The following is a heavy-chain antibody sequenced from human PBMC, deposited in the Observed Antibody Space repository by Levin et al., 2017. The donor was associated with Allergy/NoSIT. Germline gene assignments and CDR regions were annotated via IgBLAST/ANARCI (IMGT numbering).Heavy chain of an antibody. D-gene: IGHD2-2*01. J-gene: IGHJ6*02. CDR3: ARCPIVLVPAAEQENTPSYYYYGMDV. V-gene: IGHV3-21*01. CDR1: GFTFSSYS. CDR2: ISSSSSYI. Sequence: GGSLRLSCAASGFTFSSYSMNWVRQAPGKGLEWVSSISSSSSYIYYADSVKGRFTISRDNAKNSLYLQMNSLRAEDTAVYYCARCPIVLVPAAEQENTPSYYYYGMDVWGQGTTVTVSS.